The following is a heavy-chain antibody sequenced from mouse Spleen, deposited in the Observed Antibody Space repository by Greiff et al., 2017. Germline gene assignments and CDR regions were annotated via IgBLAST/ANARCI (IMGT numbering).Heavy chain of an antibody. V-gene: IGHV5-12-1*01. J-gene: IGHJ2*01. CDR3: ARDYYGSSYGYYFDY. CDR1: GFTFSSYY. D-gene: IGHD1-1*01. CDR2: ISSGGGST. Sequence: EVQLVESGGGLVKLGGSLKLSCAASGFTFSSYYMSWVRQTPEKRLEWVATISSGGGSTYYPDSVKGRFTISRDNAKNTLYLQMSSLNSEDTAVYYCARDYYGSSYGYYFDYWGQGTTLTVSS.